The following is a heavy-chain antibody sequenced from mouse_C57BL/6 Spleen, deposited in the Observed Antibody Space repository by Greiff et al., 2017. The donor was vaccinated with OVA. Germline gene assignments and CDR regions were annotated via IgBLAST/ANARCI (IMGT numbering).Heavy chain of an antibody. CDR2: ISSGSSTI. Sequence: DVKLVESVGGLVKPGGSLKLSCAASGFTFSDYGMHWVRQAPEKGLEWVAYISSGSSTIYYADTVKGRFTISRDNAKNTLFLQMTSLRSEDTAMYYCARDDGYYVQFAYWGQGTLVTVSA. CDR1: GFTFSDYG. D-gene: IGHD2-3*01. CDR3: ARDDGYYVQFAY. V-gene: IGHV5-17*01. J-gene: IGHJ3*01.